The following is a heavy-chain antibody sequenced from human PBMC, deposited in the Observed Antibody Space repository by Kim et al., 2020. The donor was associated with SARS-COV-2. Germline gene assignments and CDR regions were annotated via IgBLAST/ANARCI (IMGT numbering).Heavy chain of an antibody. D-gene: IGHD3-3*01. J-gene: IGHJ3*02. CDR3: AKAYYDFWRGEGAFDI. Sequence: GGSLRLSCAASGFTFGDYAMHWVRQAPGKGLEWVSGISWNSGSIGYADSVKGRFTISRDNAKNSLYLQMNSLRAEDTALYYCAKAYYDFWRGEGAFDIWGQGTMVTVSS. CDR2: ISWNSGSI. V-gene: IGHV3-9*01. CDR1: GFTFGDYA.